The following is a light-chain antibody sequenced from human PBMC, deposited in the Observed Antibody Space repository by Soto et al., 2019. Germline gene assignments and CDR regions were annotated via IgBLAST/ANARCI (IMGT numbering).Light chain of an antibody. CDR1: LSVLYSSNNKNY. CDR3: QQYYSTPPT. Sequence: DIVMTQSPDSLAVSLGDRATINCKSSLSVLYSSNNKNYLVWYQQKSGQPPKLLISWASIRESGVPDRFSGSGSGTDFTLTISSLQAEDVAVYYCQQYYSTPPTFGQGTKVDIK. V-gene: IGKV4-1*01. J-gene: IGKJ1*01. CDR2: WAS.